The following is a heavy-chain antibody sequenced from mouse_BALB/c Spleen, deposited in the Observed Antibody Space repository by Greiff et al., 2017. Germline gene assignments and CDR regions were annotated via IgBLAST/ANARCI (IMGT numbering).Heavy chain of an antibody. J-gene: IGHJ4*01. V-gene: IGHV1-4*02. D-gene: IGHD2-1*01. Sequence: VQLQQSAAELARPGASVKMSCKASGYTFTSYTMHWVKQRPGQGLEWIGYINPSSGYTEYNQKFKDKTTLTADKSSSTAYMQLSSLTSEDSAVYYCARNGNYAFYAMDYWGQGTSVTVSS. CDR2: INPSSGYT. CDR3: ARNGNYAFYAMDY. CDR1: GYTFTSYT.